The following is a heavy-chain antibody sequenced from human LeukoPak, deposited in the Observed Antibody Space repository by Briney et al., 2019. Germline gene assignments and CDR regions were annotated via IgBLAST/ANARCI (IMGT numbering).Heavy chain of an antibody. V-gene: IGHV3-23*01. CDR1: GFTFTNHA. Sequence: GGSLRLSCATSGFTFTNHAMNWVRQAPGKGLEWVSTISPSGGDTYYADSVEGRFTISKDISKNTLYLQMNSLRGDDTAVYYCARRAYNWGAFDIWGQGTMVTVSS. D-gene: IGHD1-20*01. CDR2: ISPSGGDT. CDR3: ARRAYNWGAFDI. J-gene: IGHJ3*02.